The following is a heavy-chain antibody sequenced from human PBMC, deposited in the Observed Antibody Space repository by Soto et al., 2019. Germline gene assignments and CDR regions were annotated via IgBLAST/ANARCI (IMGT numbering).Heavy chain of an antibody. Sequence: EVQLVESGGGLVQPGGSLRLSCEASGFTFRSYWMNWVRQVPGKGLEWVASIKTDGSEKYYVDSVKGRFTISRDNAKNSLYLQMKSLRAEDTAIYYCAKDKGWYRDYWGQGTWSPSPQ. V-gene: IGHV3-7*03. CDR2: IKTDGSEK. CDR1: GFTFRSYW. D-gene: IGHD6-19*01. CDR3: AKDKGWYRDY. J-gene: IGHJ4*02.